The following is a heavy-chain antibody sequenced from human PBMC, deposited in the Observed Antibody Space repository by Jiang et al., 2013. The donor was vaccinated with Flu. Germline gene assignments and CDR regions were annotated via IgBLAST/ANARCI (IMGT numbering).Heavy chain of an antibody. Sequence: KPTQTLTLTCTFSGFSLSTSGMRVSWIRQPPGKALEWLARIDWDDGKFYSTSLKTRLTISKDTSKNQVVLTMTNMDPVDTATYYCARSLGDYYDSSGYSGFDYWGQGTLVTVSS. J-gene: IGHJ4*02. D-gene: IGHD3-22*01. CDR3: ARSLGDYYDSSGYSGFDY. CDR2: IDWDDGK. V-gene: IGHV2-70*04. CDR1: GFSLSTSGMR.